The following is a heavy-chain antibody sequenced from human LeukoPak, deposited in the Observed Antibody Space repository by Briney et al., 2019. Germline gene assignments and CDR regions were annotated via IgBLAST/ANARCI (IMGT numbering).Heavy chain of an antibody. Sequence: PSETLSLTCTVSGGSISSSSYYWGWIRQPPGQGLEWIGSIFYSGITYYNPSLKSRVTISVDTSKNQFSLKLSSVTAADTAVYYCPRHSSGWVGDYWGQGTLVTVSS. CDR1: GGSISSSSYY. J-gene: IGHJ4*02. D-gene: IGHD6-19*01. V-gene: IGHV4-39*01. CDR3: PRHSSGWVGDY. CDR2: IFYSGIT.